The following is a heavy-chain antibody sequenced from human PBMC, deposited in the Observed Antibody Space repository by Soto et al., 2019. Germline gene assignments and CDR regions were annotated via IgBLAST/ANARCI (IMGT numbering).Heavy chain of an antibody. V-gene: IGHV1-69*01. Sequence: QVRLVQSGAEVKKPGSSVKVSCKASGGTFSSYAISWVRQAPGQGLEWMGGIIPIFGTANYAQKFQGRVTITADESTSTGYMELSSLRAEDTAVYYCARLGTPYYSSSWGNWFDPWGQGTLVTVSS. CDR1: GGTFSSYA. D-gene: IGHD6-13*01. CDR2: IIPIFGTA. CDR3: ARLGTPYYSSSWGNWFDP. J-gene: IGHJ5*02.